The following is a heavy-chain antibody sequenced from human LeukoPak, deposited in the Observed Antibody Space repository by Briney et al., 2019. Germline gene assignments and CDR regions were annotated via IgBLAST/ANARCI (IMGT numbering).Heavy chain of an antibody. CDR3: ARVTGSIDY. D-gene: IGHD1-26*01. CDR1: GYTFTNYD. Sequence: ASVKVSCKASGYTFTNYDINWVRQATGQGLEWMGWMNPKSGYTGYAQKFQGRVTMTRDTSISTAYMELGSLRSEDTAVYYCARVTGSIDYWVQGTLVTVSS. V-gene: IGHV1-8*01. CDR2: MNPKSGYT. J-gene: IGHJ4*02.